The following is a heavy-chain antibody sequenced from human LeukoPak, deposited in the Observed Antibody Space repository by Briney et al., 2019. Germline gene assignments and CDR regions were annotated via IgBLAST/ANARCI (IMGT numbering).Heavy chain of an antibody. Sequence: PSETLSLTCAVSGYSISSGYYWGWIRQPPGKGLEWIGSLHHSGSTYYNPSLKSRVTISVDTSKNQFSLKLSSVTAADTAVYYCARGSSWYYDFDYWGQGTLVTVSS. J-gene: IGHJ4*02. D-gene: IGHD6-13*01. CDR1: GYSISSGYY. CDR3: ARGSSWYYDFDY. CDR2: LHHSGST. V-gene: IGHV4-38-2*01.